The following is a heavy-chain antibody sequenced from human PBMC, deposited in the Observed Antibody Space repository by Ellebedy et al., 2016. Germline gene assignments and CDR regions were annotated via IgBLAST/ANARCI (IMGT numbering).Heavy chain of an antibody. J-gene: IGHJ4*02. CDR1: GFTFSSYA. V-gene: IGHV3-30-3*02. D-gene: IGHD5-12*01. CDR3: AKEDGGYVFDH. CDR2: ISYDGSNK. Sequence: GGSLRLSXAASGFTFSSYAMHWVRQAPGKGLEWVAVISYDGSNKYYAASVKGRFTISRDNSKNTLSLQMNSLRAEDTAVYYCAKEDGGYVFDHWGQGALVTVSS.